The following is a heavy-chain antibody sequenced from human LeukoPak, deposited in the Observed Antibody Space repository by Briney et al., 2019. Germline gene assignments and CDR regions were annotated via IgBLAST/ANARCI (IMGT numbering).Heavy chain of an antibody. J-gene: IGHJ3*01. D-gene: IGHD3-22*01. CDR3: AKDPDYYDSSGYYRF. CDR1: GFTFSSYV. CDR2: ISGSGGST. Sequence: QPGGSLRLSCAASGFTFSSYVMSWVRQAPGKGLEWVSAISGSGGSTYYADSVKGRFTISRDNSKNTLYLQMNSLRAEDTAVYYCAKDPDYYDSSGYYRFWGQGTMVTVSS. V-gene: IGHV3-23*01.